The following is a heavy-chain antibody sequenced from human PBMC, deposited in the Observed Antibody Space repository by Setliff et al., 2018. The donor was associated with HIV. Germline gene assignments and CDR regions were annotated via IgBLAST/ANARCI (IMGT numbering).Heavy chain of an antibody. CDR2: ISSSSSTI. CDR1: GFTFSSYS. Sequence: GGSLRLSCAASGFTFSSYSMNWVRQAPGKGLEWVSYISSSSSTIYYADSVKGRFTISRDNAKNSLYLQMNSLRAEDTAVYYCARGVRGVVNGMDVWGQGTTVTVSS. CDR3: ARGVRGVVNGMDV. V-gene: IGHV3-48*01. D-gene: IGHD3-10*01. J-gene: IGHJ6*02.